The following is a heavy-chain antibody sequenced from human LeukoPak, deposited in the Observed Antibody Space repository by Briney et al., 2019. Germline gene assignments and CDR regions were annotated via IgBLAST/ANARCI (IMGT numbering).Heavy chain of an antibody. J-gene: IGHJ4*02. D-gene: IGHD3-9*01. CDR1: GFTFDDYA. CDR2: ISWNSGSI. V-gene: IGHV3-9*01. CDR3: AKDVRYFDWLFAFDY. Sequence: PGRSLRLSCAASGFTFDDYAMHWVRQAPGKGLEWVSGISWNSGSIGYADSVKGRFTISRDNAKNSLYLQMNSLRAEDTALYYCAKDVRYFDWLFAFDYWGQGTLVTVSS.